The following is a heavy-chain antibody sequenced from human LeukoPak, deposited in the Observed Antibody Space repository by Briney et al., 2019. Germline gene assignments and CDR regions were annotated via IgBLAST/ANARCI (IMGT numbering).Heavy chain of an antibody. D-gene: IGHD3-10*01. CDR1: GFTFSSYA. Sequence: EGSLRLSCAASGFTFSSYAMSWVRQAPGKGLEWVSGISGSGGSTYYADSVNGRFTISRDNSKNTLYLQMNSLRGEGTAVYYCAKDQMVRGVISTLDYWGQGALVTVSS. CDR2: ISGSGGST. CDR3: AKDQMVRGVISTLDY. J-gene: IGHJ4*02. V-gene: IGHV3-23*01.